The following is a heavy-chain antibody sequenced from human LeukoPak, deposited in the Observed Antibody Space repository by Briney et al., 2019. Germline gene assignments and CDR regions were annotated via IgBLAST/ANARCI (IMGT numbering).Heavy chain of an antibody. V-gene: IGHV1-18*01. Sequence: ASVKVSCKASGYTFTSYGISWVRQAPGQGLEWMGWISAYNGNTNYAQKLQGRVTMTTDTSTSTAYMELRSLRSDDTAVYYCARELRGTISRSYYGMDVWGQGTTVTVSS. CDR2: ISAYNGNT. CDR1: GYTFTSYG. CDR3: ARELRGTISRSYYGMDV. D-gene: IGHD3-3*01. J-gene: IGHJ6*02.